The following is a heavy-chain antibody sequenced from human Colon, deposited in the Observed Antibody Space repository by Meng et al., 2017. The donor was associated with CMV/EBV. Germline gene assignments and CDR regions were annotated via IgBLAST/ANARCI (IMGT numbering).Heavy chain of an antibody. V-gene: IGHV1-18*01. Sequence: ACKASGYTFTTYGTSWVRQTPGQGLEWMGFISPYSGDTYYAQKVQDRLVMTTDTSTNTAYMELRSLRSDDTAIYYCARVTGNTRLVYWGQGTLVTVSS. CDR3: ARVTGNTRLVY. D-gene: IGHD1-7*01. J-gene: IGHJ4*02. CDR1: GYTFTTYG. CDR2: ISPYSGDT.